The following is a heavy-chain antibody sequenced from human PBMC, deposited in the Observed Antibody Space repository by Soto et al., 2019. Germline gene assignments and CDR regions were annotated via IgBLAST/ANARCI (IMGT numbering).Heavy chain of an antibody. V-gene: IGHV3-48*02. CDR2: ISSSSSTI. J-gene: IGHJ6*02. CDR1: GFTFSSYS. Sequence: GGSLRLSCAASGFTFSSYSMNWVRQAPGKGLEWVSYISSSSSTIYYADSVKGRFTISRDNAKNSLYLQMNSLRDEDTAVYYCASDSQRYDFWRPVYYGMDVWGQGTTVTVSS. CDR3: ASDSQRYDFWRPVYYGMDV. D-gene: IGHD3-3*01.